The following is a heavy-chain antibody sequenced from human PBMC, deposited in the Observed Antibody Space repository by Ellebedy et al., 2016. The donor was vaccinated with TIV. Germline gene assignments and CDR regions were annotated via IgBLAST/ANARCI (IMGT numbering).Heavy chain of an antibody. CDR2: INHSGST. Sequence: SETLSLXXTVSGGSISSSSYYWSWIRQPPGKGLEWIGEINHSGSTNYNPSLKSRVTISVDTSKNQFSLKLSSVTAADTAVYYCARVKSSGWENYYYYGMDVWGQGTTVTVSS. V-gene: IGHV4-39*07. D-gene: IGHD6-19*01. CDR1: GGSISSSSYY. CDR3: ARVKSSGWENYYYYGMDV. J-gene: IGHJ6*02.